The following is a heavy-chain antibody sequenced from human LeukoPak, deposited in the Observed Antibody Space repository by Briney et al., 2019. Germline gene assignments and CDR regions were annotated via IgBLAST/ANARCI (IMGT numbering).Heavy chain of an antibody. CDR3: ARNMGDY. CDR1: GFTFSTYW. V-gene: IGHV3-7*04. D-gene: IGHD2/OR15-2a*01. CDR2: INQDGTEK. J-gene: IGHJ4*02. Sequence: GGSLRLSCAASGFTFSTYWMTWVRQAPGKGLEWVANINQDGTEKNYVDSVKGRFTISRDNAKNSLYLQMNSLRAEDAAAYYCARNMGDYWGQGTLATVSS.